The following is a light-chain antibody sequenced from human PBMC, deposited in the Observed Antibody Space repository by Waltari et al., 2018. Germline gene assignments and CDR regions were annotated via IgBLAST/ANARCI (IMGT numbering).Light chain of an antibody. CDR1: QSISSY. V-gene: IGKV3-15*01. J-gene: IGKJ4*01. CDR2: DAS. CDR3: QQYDKWPLT. Sequence: EIVMTQSPATLSVSPGERVTLSCRASQSISSYLAWYQQKPGQAPRLLIHDASTRATSIPARFGGSGSGTEFTLTISSLQSEDFAVYYCQQYDKWPLTFGGGTEVDIK.